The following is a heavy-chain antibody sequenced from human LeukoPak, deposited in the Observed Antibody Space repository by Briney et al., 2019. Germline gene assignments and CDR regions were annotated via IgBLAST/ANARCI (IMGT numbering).Heavy chain of an antibody. D-gene: IGHD3-22*01. CDR1: GYTFSDYG. Sequence: ASVKVSCKAYGYTFSDYGISWVRQAPGQGLEWMGWITTHNGNTNYAQKFQARVTMTTDTSTRTAYMDLRSLRSDDTAFYYCVRYPYYYDSNGSTYKSNYFEYWGQGTLVTVSS. CDR2: ITTHNGNT. J-gene: IGHJ4*02. V-gene: IGHV1-18*01. CDR3: VRYPYYYDSNGSTYKSNYFEY.